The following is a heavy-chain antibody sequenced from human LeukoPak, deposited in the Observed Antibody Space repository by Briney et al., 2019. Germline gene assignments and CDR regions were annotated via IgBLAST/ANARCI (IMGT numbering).Heavy chain of an antibody. CDR1: GFSLSAYG. D-gene: IGHD6-13*01. V-gene: IGHV3-33*01. Sequence: PGGSLRLSCAASGFSLSAYGVHWVRQAPGKGLEWVAVIWYDGTSKDYADSVKGRFTISRDNAKNSLYLQMNSLRAEDTAVYYCARDYSSPGNFDYWGQGTLVTVSS. CDR2: IWYDGTSK. J-gene: IGHJ4*02. CDR3: ARDYSSPGNFDY.